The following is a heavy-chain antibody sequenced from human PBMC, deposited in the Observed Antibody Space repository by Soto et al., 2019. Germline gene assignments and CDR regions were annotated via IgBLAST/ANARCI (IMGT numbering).Heavy chain of an antibody. D-gene: IGHD2-21*02. CDR2: ISGYDGRT. V-gene: IGHV1-18*01. CDR1: GYTFTSYG. J-gene: IGHJ6*02. Sequence: QVHLVQSGAEVKKPGASVKVSCKTSGYTFTSYGISWVRQAPGQGLEWMGWISGYDGRTNFAQKVQDRVTMTTDTSTSTVYMELRSLRSDDTAVYYCARESDVPYYYDGMDVWGQGTTVTVSS. CDR3: ARESDVPYYYDGMDV.